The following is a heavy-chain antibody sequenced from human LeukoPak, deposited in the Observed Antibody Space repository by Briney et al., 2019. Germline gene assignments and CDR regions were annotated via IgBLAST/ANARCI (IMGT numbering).Heavy chain of an antibody. V-gene: IGHV3-30*18. D-gene: IGHD2-2*01. CDR2: ISYDGSNK. CDR1: GFTFSSYG. J-gene: IGHJ6*02. Sequence: PGGSLRLSCAASGFTFSSYGMHWVRQAPGKGLEWVAVISYDGSNKYYAESVKGRFTISRDNSKNTLYLQMNSPRAEDTAVYYCAKAAGYCSSTSCPRGDYYYYYGMDVWGQGTTVTVSS. CDR3: AKAAGYCSSTSCPRGDYYYYYGMDV.